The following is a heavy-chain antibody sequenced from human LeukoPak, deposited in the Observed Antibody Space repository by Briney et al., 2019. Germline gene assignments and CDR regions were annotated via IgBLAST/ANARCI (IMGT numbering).Heavy chain of an antibody. J-gene: IGHJ4*02. Sequence: ASVKVSCKASGYTFTGYYVHWVRQAPGQGLEWMGWINPNSGGTNYAQKFQGRVTMTRDTSISTAYMELSRLRSDDTAVYYCARDIRPRITIFGVVMGYFDYWGQGTLVTVSS. V-gene: IGHV1-2*02. CDR2: INPNSGGT. CDR1: GYTFTGYY. D-gene: IGHD3-3*01. CDR3: ARDIRPRITIFGVVMGYFDY.